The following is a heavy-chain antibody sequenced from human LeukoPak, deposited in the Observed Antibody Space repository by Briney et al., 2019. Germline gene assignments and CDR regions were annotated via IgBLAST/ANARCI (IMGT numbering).Heavy chain of an antibody. Sequence: TGGSLKISCKGSGYSFTNFWIGWVRQMPGKGLEWMGVISPGDSGIRYSPAFQGQVTISVDKSISTAYLQWSSLKASDSAMYYCAAGGASAPWGQGTLVTVSS. V-gene: IGHV5-51*01. D-gene: IGHD3-16*01. CDR3: AAGGASAP. CDR2: ISPGDSGI. J-gene: IGHJ5*02. CDR1: GYSFTNFW.